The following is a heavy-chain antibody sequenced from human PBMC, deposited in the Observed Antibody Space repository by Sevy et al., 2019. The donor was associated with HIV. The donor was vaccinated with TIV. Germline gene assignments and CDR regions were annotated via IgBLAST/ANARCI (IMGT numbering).Heavy chain of an antibody. V-gene: IGHV1-8*01. D-gene: IGHD1-26*01. CDR2: MNPNNGNT. CDR1: GYTFTSYD. CDR3: ARGFWGGGYSTFDY. J-gene: IGHJ4*02. Sequence: ASVKVSCKASGYTFTSYDINWVRQATGQGLEWMGWMNPNNGNTGYAQKFQGRVTMTRNTSISTAYMELSSLRSEDTAVYYCARGFWGGGYSTFDYWGRGTLVTVSS.